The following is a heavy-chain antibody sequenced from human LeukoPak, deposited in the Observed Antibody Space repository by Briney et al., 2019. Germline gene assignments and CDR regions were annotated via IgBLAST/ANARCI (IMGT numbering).Heavy chain of an antibody. CDR1: GHTFTSSD. CDR3: ARGRSGLAAAGTYDY. Sequence: ASVKVSCKASGHTFTSSDINWVRQAAEQGLEWMGWINPNSGRTGYAQKFQGRVTMTANTSINTAYMELSSLRFDDTAVYYCARGRSGLAAAGTYDYWGQGTLITVSS. D-gene: IGHD6-13*01. CDR2: INPNSGRT. J-gene: IGHJ4*02. V-gene: IGHV1-8*01.